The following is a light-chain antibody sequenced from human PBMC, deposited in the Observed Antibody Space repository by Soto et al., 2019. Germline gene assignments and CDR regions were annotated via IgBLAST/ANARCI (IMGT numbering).Light chain of an antibody. V-gene: IGKV1-5*01. CDR3: QQYNSHSIT. CDR1: QSISSW. Sequence: DIQMTQSPSTLSASVGDTVTITCRASQSISSWLAWYQQKPGKAPKLLIYDASSLESGVPPRFSGSGYGTDFTLTVGSLQPDEFATYYCQQYNSHSITFGPGTKVDIK. J-gene: IGKJ3*01. CDR2: DAS.